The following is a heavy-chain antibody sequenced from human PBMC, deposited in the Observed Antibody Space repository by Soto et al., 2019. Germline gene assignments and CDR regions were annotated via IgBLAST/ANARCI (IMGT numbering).Heavy chain of an antibody. CDR2: IGISGYDT. Sequence: EVQLLESGGDLVQPGGSLRLSCAASGSTFSRFAMTWVRQAPGKGLQWVSGIGISGYDTNYVDSVRGRFIISRDNSKNTWFLQMNNLRAEDTAIYDWARGEDGRGWNDWGQGTLVPVSS. V-gene: IGHV3-23*01. J-gene: IGHJ4*02. D-gene: IGHD1-1*01. CDR3: ARGEDGRGWND. CDR1: GSTFSRFA.